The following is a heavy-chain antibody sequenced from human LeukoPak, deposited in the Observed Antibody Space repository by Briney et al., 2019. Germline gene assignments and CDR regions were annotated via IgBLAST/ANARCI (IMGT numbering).Heavy chain of an antibody. CDR2: INPNSGGT. Sequence: ASVKVSCKASGYTFTSYGISWVRQAPGQGLEWMGWINPNSGGTNYAQKFQGRVTMTRDTSISTAYMELSRLRSDDTAVYYCARGPSSTGYYYYYYMDVWGKGTTVTVSS. CDR3: ARGPSSTGYYYYYYMDV. V-gene: IGHV1-2*02. D-gene: IGHD2-2*01. J-gene: IGHJ6*03. CDR1: GYTFTSYG.